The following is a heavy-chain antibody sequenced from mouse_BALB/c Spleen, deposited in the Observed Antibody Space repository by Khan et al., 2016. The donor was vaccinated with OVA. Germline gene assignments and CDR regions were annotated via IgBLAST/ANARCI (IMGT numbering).Heavy chain of an antibody. D-gene: IGHD2-12*01. V-gene: IGHV2-6-5*01. J-gene: IGHJ4*01. CDR1: GFSLSDYG. Sequence: VQLQESGPGLVAPSQNLSITCTVSGFSLSDYGVSWIRQPPGKGLEWLGVLWGGGSTSYNSVLNSRLSISKDNSTSQVFLKMSSLQSDDTAMYYCAKGVCSCYCTWDYWGKGTSVTVSS. CDR2: LWGGGST. CDR3: AKGVCSCYCTWDY.